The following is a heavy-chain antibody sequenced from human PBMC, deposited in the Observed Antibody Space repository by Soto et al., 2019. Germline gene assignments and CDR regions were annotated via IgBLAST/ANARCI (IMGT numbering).Heavy chain of an antibody. Sequence: QVQLQESGPGLVKPSETLSLTCTVSGGSISSYYWSWIRQPPGKGLEWIGYIYYSGSTNYNPSLKSRVTIPVDTSKNQSPLKLSSVTAADTAVYYCARRWGGTFDYWGQGTLVTVSS. CDR2: IYYSGST. CDR3: ARRWGGTFDY. J-gene: IGHJ4*02. D-gene: IGHD2-21*01. V-gene: IGHV4-59*01. CDR1: GGSISSYY.